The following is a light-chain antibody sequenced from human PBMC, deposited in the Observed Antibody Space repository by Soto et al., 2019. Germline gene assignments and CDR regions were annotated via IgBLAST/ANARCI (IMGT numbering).Light chain of an antibody. CDR2: AAS. CDR1: LTINTY. J-gene: IGKJ2*02. CDR3: QQSYTTPCS. Sequence: DIQMTQSPSSLYASVGDRVTITCRASLTINTYLNWYQQKPGRAPNLLIFAASNLQGGVPSRFSGSGSGTDFTLTISSLQPEDFATYYCQQSYTTPCSFGQGTKLEIK. V-gene: IGKV1-39*01.